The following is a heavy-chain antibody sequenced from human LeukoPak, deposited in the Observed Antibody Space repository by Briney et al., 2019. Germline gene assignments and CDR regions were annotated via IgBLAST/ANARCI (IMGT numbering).Heavy chain of an antibody. CDR3: ATYSSLNRREFQY. V-gene: IGHV3-48*04. Sequence: GGSLRLSCAASGFTFTMFSMNWLRQAPGKGLEWIAFIRGRSDTTYYADSVQGRFTISRDNAKNSLYLQMNSLRAEDTAVYYCATYSSLNRREFQYWGQGTLLTVSS. CDR1: GFTFTMFS. D-gene: IGHD3-22*01. J-gene: IGHJ1*01. CDR2: IRGRSDTT.